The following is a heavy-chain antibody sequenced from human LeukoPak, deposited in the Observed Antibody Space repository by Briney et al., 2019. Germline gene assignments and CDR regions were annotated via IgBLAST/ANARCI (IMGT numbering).Heavy chain of an antibody. V-gene: IGHV4-39*01. CDR1: GGSISSSSYY. CDR3: ATPYDSSGYYYVGYFDY. CDR2: IYYSGST. D-gene: IGHD3-22*01. J-gene: IGHJ4*02. Sequence: SETLSLTCTVSGGSISSSSYYWGWIRQPPGKGLEWIGSIYYSGSTYYNPSLKSRVTISVDTSTNQLSLKLSSVTAADTAVYYCATPYDSSGYYYVGYFDYWGQGTLVTVSS.